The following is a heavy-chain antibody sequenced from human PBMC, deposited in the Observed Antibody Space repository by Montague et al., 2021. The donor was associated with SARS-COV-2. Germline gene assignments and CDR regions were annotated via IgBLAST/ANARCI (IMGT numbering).Heavy chain of an antibody. D-gene: IGHD3-10*01. CDR3: ARESSSGSYLVY. J-gene: IGHJ4*02. CDR1: GGSTSSSSYY. Sequence: SETLSLTCTVSGGSTSSSSYYWGWIRQPPGKGLEWIGSIYYSGSTYYNPSLKSRVTISVDTSKNQFSLKPSSVTAADTAVYYCARESSSGSYLVYWGQGALVTVSS. CDR2: IYYSGST. V-gene: IGHV4-39*01.